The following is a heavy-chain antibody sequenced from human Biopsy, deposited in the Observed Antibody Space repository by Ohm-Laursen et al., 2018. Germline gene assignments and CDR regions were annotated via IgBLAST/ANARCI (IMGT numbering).Heavy chain of an antibody. D-gene: IGHD3-3*01. CDR2: IIAVSGLV. CDR3: ATPFQYYDSWGGYPPFDH. V-gene: IGHV1-69*17. J-gene: IGHJ4*02. CDR1: GGTFSSYS. Sequence: GSSVKVSCKASGGTFSSYSITWVRQAPGQGLEWMGGIIAVSGLVNYAPKFQGRVSITADKSTTTAYMELSNLKSEDTAVYYYATPFQYYDSWGGYPPFDHWGQGTLVSVSS.